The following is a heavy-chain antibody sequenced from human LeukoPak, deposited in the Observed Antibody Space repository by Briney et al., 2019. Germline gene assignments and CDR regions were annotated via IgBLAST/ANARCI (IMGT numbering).Heavy chain of an antibody. J-gene: IGHJ3*02. Sequence: SETLSLTCTASGVSMSSYYWSWIRQPPGKGLEWIAYMHNNGNSNYNPSLKSRVTISIDTSNNHFSPKLTSVTAADTAIYYCARHDLRGGAFDIWGRGTLVTVSS. D-gene: IGHD2-21*01. V-gene: IGHV4-59*08. CDR3: ARHDLRGGAFDI. CDR1: GVSMSSYY. CDR2: MHNNGNS.